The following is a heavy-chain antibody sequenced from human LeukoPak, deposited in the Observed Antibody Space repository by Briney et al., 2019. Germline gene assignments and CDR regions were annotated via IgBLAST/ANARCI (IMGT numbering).Heavy chain of an antibody. CDR3: ARDDWLGYCSGGSCLVDY. Sequence: ASVKVSCKASGYTFTSYGISWVRQAPGQGLEWMGWISAYNGNTNYAQKLQGRVTMTTDTSTSTAYMELRSLRSDDTAVYYCARDDWLGYCSGGSCLVDYWGRGTLVTVSS. CDR1: GYTFTSYG. D-gene: IGHD2-15*01. J-gene: IGHJ4*02. CDR2: ISAYNGNT. V-gene: IGHV1-18*01.